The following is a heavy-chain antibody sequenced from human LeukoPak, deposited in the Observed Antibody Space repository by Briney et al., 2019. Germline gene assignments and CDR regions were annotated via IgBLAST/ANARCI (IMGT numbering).Heavy chain of an antibody. J-gene: IGHJ4*02. CDR2: ISSDGSST. D-gene: IGHD1-26*01. CDR1: GFTFSSYA. CDR3: ARAQMGAPTDY. Sequence: GGSLRLSCAASGFTFSSYAMDWVRHAPGKGLVWVSRISSDGSSTIYADSVKGRFTISRDIAKNTLYLQMNSLRAEDTAVYYCARAQMGAPTDYWGQGTLVTVSS. V-gene: IGHV3-74*01.